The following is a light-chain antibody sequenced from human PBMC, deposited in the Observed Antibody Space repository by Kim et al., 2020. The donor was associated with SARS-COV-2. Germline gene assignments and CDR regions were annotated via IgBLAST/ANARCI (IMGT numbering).Light chain of an antibody. CDR3: LLSYSGARV. CDR2: GTS. V-gene: IGLV7-46*01. Sequence: PGVTITLTCGSSTGAATSGHYPYWFQQKPGQAPRTLIYGTSKKHSWTPARFSGSLLGGKAALTLSGAQPEDEAEYYCLLSYSGARVFGGGTQLTVL. J-gene: IGLJ3*02. CDR1: TGAATSGHY.